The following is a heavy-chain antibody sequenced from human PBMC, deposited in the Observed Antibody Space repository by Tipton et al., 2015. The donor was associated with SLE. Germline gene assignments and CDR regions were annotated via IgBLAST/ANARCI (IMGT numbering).Heavy chain of an antibody. D-gene: IGHD3-3*01. V-gene: IGHV4-34*01. J-gene: IGHJ4*02. Sequence: TLSLTCAVYGGSFSGYYWSWLRQPPGKGLEWIGEINHSGSTNYNPSLKSRVTISVDTSKNQFSLKLSSVTAADTAVYYCARGESMGYDFWSGYNYFDYWGQGTLVTVSS. CDR2: INHSGST. CDR1: GGSFSGYY. CDR3: ARGESMGYDFWSGYNYFDY.